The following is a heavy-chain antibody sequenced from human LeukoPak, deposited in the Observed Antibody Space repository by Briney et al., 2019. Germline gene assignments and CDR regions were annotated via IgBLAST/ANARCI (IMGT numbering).Heavy chain of an antibody. CDR2: ISAYNGNT. J-gene: IGHJ4*02. CDR3: AREDSRYFFDY. Sequence: ASVKVSCKASGYTFTNYRISWVRQAPGQGLEWMGWISAYNGNTNYAQKLQGRVTMTTDTSTSTAYMELRSLRSDDPAVYYCAREDSRYFFDYWGQGTLVTISS. D-gene: IGHD6-13*01. CDR1: GYTFTNYR. V-gene: IGHV1-18*01.